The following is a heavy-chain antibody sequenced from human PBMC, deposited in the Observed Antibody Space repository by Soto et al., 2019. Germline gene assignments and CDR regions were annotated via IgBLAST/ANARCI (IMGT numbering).Heavy chain of an antibody. D-gene: IGHD3-10*01. V-gene: IGHV3-74*01. CDR3: VRDRGYPDSFNI. J-gene: IGHJ3*02. Sequence: PGGSLRLSCAASGFNFGPFWMHWVRQAPGKGLVWVSHINSDGSTIVYADSVRGRFTISRDNAKSTLFLQMNSLRVEDTAVYYCVRDRGYPDSFNIWGQGTMVTVSS. CDR1: GFNFGPFW. CDR2: INSDGSTI.